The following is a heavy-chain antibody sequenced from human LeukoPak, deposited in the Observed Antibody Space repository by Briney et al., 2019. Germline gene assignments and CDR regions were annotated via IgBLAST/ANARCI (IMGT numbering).Heavy chain of an antibody. J-gene: IGHJ4*02. CDR2: IYYSGST. CDR3: AREVGLKLDY. CDR1: GGSISSGGYY. V-gene: IGHV4-31*03. Sequence: SETLSLTCTVSGGSISSGGYYWSWIRQHPGKGLEWIGYIYYSGSTYYNPSLKSRVTISADTSKNQFSLKLSSVTAADTAVYYCAREVGLKLDYWGQGTLVTVSS. D-gene: IGHD2-15*01.